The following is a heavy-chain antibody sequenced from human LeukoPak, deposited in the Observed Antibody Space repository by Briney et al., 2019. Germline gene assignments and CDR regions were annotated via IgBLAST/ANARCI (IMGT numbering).Heavy chain of an antibody. CDR3: ARGQGNLLRRRTPVYMDV. CDR2: FDPEDGET. V-gene: IGHV1-24*01. Sequence: ASVKVSCKVSGYTLTELSMHWVRQAPGKGLEWMGGFDPEDGETIYAQKFQGRVTMTEDTSTDTAYMELSSLRSEDTAVYYCARGQGNLLRRRTPVYMDVWGKGTTVTVSS. D-gene: IGHD3-22*01. CDR1: GYTLTELS. J-gene: IGHJ6*03.